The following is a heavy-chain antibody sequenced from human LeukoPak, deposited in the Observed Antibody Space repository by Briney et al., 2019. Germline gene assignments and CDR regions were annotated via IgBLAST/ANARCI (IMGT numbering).Heavy chain of an antibody. CDR3: ARRSSYHYYMDV. CDR2: IYYTGNT. J-gene: IGHJ6*03. V-gene: IGHV4-39*01. Sequence: SETLSLTCIVSGASIGSSSYYWGWIRQPPGKGLEWIGNIYYTGNTYYNPSLKSRVTISVDTSKNQFSLKLNSVTAADTAVYYCARRSSYHYYMDVWGKGTTVTVSS. CDR1: GASIGSSSYY.